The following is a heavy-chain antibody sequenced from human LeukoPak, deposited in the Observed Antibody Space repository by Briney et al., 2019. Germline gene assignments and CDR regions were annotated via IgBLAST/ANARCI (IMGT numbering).Heavy chain of an antibody. D-gene: IGHD3-3*01. J-gene: IGHJ4*02. CDR2: IYYSGST. V-gene: IGHV4-39*01. CDR3: ARHGAITRFAYYDFWSGYSLFDY. Sequence: SETLSLTCTVSGVSISSSSYYWGWIRQPPGKGLEWIGSIYYSGSTYYNPSLKSRVTISVDTSKNQFSLKLSSVTAADTAVYYCARHGAITRFAYYDFWSGYSLFDYWGQGTLVTVSS. CDR1: GVSISSSSYY.